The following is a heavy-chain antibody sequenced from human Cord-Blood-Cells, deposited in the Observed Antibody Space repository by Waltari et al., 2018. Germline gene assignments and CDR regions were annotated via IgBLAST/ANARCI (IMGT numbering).Heavy chain of an antibody. CDR2: INHSGST. D-gene: IGHD5-18*01. V-gene: IGHV4-34*01. Sequence: QVQLQQWGAGLLKPSETLSLTCAVYGGSFSGYYWSWIRQPPGKGLEWIGEINHSGSTNYTPSLKSRVTISVDTSKNQFSLKLSSVTAADTAVYYCARVAGSYGFYYYYGMDVWGQGTTVTVSS. CDR3: ARVAGSYGFYYYYGMDV. J-gene: IGHJ6*02. CDR1: GGSFSGYY.